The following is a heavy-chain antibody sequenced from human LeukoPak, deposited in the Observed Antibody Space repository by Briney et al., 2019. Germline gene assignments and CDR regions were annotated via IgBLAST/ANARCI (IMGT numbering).Heavy chain of an antibody. CDR3: ARADLEWYLDL. V-gene: IGHV3-7*01. CDR1: GFIFSTYW. CDR2: IRQDGGQI. J-gene: IGHJ2*01. Sequence: GGSLRLSCTASGFIFSTYWMSWVRQAPGMGLEWVGKIRQDGGQIFYVDSVTGRFTISRDNAKNSLYLQLNNLRAEDTAVYYCARADLEWYLDLWGRGTLVTVSS.